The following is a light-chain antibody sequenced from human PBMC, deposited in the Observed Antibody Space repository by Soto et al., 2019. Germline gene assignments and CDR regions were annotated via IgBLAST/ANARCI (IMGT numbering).Light chain of an antibody. CDR1: QSVSSK. CDR2: GAY. CDR3: QQYHQWPLS. J-gene: IGKJ4*01. Sequence: VMTQSPATLSVSPGERATLSCRASQSVSSKLAWYQQKPGQAPRLLIYGAYNRATGIPARFSGSGSRTEFTLTIRSLQSEDFAVYYCQQYHQWPLSFGGGTKVEIK. V-gene: IGKV3-15*01.